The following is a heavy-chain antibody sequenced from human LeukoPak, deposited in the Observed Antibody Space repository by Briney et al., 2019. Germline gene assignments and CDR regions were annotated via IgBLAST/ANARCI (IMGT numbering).Heavy chain of an antibody. CDR2: IYSSGST. Sequence: PSETLSLTCTVSGGSINNYYWSWIRQPPGKGLEWIGYIYSSGSTNYNPSLKSRVIISVDTSKNQFSLKLSSVTAADTAVYYCARRTLCCGVRFDPWGQGTLVTVSS. J-gene: IGHJ5*02. V-gene: IGHV4-59*08. CDR1: GGSINNYY. D-gene: IGHD3-16*01. CDR3: ARRTLCCGVRFDP.